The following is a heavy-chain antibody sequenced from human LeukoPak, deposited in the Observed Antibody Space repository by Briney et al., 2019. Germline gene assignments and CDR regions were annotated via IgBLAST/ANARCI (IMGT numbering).Heavy chain of an antibody. D-gene: IGHD5-18*01. J-gene: IGHJ4*02. CDR3: ARLVDTSMARFDY. V-gene: IGHV5-51*01. CDR2: IYPGDSDT. Sequence: GESLKISCKGSGYSFTNYWMGWVRPMPGKGLEWMGIIYPGDSDTRYSPSFQGQVTISADKSISTAYLQWSSLKASDTAMYYCARLVDTSMARFDYWGQGTPVTVSS. CDR1: GYSFTNYW.